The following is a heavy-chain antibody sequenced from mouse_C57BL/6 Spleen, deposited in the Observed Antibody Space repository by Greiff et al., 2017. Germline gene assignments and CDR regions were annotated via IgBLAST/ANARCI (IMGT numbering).Heavy chain of an antibody. Sequence: VQLKQSGPELVKPGASVKISCKASGYSFTDYNMNWVKQSNGKSLEWIGVINPNYGTTSYNQKFKGKATLTVDQSSSTAYMQLNSLTSEDSAVYYCAKGVYGSSPAWFAYWGQGTLVTVSA. D-gene: IGHD1-1*01. CDR2: INPNYGTT. CDR3: AKGVYGSSPAWFAY. CDR1: GYSFTDYN. J-gene: IGHJ3*01. V-gene: IGHV1-39*01.